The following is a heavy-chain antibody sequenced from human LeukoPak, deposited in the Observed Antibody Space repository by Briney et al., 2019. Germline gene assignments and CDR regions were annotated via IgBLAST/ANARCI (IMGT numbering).Heavy chain of an antibody. CDR1: GVPLSSSSYY. D-gene: IGHD2-2*01. V-gene: IGHV4-39*01. CDR3: ARQAPVVVVPAAMPRGWFDP. Sequence: SEPLSLTCTVSGVPLSSSSYYWGWIRQPPGKGLEWIGSIYYSGSTYYNPSLKSRVTIPVHTSKNHFSLTLSSVTAADTVVYHCARQAPVVVVPAAMPRGWFDPWGQGTLVTVSS. J-gene: IGHJ5*02. CDR2: IYYSGST.